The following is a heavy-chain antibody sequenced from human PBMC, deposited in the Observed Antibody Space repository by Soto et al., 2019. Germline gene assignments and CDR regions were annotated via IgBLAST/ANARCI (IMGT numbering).Heavy chain of an antibody. D-gene: IGHD6-19*01. Sequence: QVQLVQSGAEVKKPGASVKVSCKASGYTFTSYYMHWVRQAPGQGLEWMGIINPSGGSKSYAQKFQGQVTMTRDTSRSPVHMELSSLRSEDTAVYYCARTVAVAGTGGYYYGMDVWGQGTTVTVSS. CDR1: GYTFTSYY. CDR2: INPSGGSK. V-gene: IGHV1-46*01. CDR3: ARTVAVAGTGGYYYGMDV. J-gene: IGHJ6*02.